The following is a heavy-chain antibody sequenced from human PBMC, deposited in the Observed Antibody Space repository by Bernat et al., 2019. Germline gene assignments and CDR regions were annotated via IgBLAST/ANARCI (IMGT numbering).Heavy chain of an antibody. J-gene: IGHJ2*01. D-gene: IGHD3-10*01. V-gene: IGHV3-48*03. CDR2: ISSSGSTT. CDR1: GFTFSSYE. CDR3: ARDYYYGSGGDSPKYWYLDL. Sequence: EVQLVESGGGLVQPGGSLRLSCAASGFTFSSYEMNWVRQAPGKGLEWVSYISSSGSTTHYADSVKGRFTISRDNAKNSLYLQMNSLRAEDTAVYYCARDYYYGSGGDSPKYWYLDLWGRGTLVTVSS.